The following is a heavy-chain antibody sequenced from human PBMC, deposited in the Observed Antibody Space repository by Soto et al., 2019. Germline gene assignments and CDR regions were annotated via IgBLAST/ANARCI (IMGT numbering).Heavy chain of an antibody. Sequence: EVQLLESGGGLVQPGGSLRLSCAASGFTFSSYAMSWVRQAPGKGLEWVSAISGGGGSTYYADSVKGRFTISRDNSKNTLYLHMNSLRAEDTAVYYCAKGRGLVVAATGWFDPWGQGTLVTVSS. J-gene: IGHJ5*02. V-gene: IGHV3-23*01. CDR2: ISGGGGST. CDR3: AKGRGLVVAATGWFDP. D-gene: IGHD2-15*01. CDR1: GFTFSSYA.